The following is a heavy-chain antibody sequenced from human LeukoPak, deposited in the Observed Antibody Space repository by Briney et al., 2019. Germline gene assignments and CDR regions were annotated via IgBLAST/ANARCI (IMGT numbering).Heavy chain of an antibody. D-gene: IGHD4-17*01. Sequence: GGSLRLSCGASGFTFSNYGMHWVRQAPGKGLEWVAVTPYDETNKYYADSAKGRFTISRDNSKNTLYLQVNSLRAEDTAVYYCARLVTTIDDWGQGTLVTVSS. CDR1: GFTFSNYG. CDR2: TPYDETNK. J-gene: IGHJ4*02. V-gene: IGHV3-30*03. CDR3: ARLVTTIDD.